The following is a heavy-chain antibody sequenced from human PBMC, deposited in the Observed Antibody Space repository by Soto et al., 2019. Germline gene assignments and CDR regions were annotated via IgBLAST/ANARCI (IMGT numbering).Heavy chain of an antibody. J-gene: IGHJ6*02. Sequence: SVKVSCKASGGTFSSYAISWVRQVPGQGLEWMGGIMPIFGTPDYAQKFQGRVTITADESTSIAYMKLSSLRSEDTGVYYCARDKDRPQLGGNYYYIMDVWGQGTTVTVSS. CDR3: ARDKDRPQLGGNYYYIMDV. V-gene: IGHV1-69*13. CDR2: IMPIFGTP. D-gene: IGHD3-3*02. CDR1: GGTFSSYA.